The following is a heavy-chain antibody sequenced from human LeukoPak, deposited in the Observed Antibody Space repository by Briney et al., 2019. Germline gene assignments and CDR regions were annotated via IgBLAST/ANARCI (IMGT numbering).Heavy chain of an antibody. Sequence: ASVKVSCKASGYPFTSYYMHWVRQGPGQGLEWMGIINPSGGSTSYAQKFQGRVTMTRDTSTGTVYMELSSLRSEDTAVYYCARSYGDFDYWGQGTLVTVSS. V-gene: IGHV1-46*01. J-gene: IGHJ4*02. CDR3: ARSYGDFDY. CDR1: GYPFTSYY. CDR2: INPSGGST. D-gene: IGHD4-17*01.